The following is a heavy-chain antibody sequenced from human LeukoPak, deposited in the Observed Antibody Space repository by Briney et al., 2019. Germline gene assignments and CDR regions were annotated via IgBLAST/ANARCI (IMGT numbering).Heavy chain of an antibody. CDR2: IYYSGST. Sequence: PSETLSLTCTVSGYSISSGYYWGWIRQPPGKGLEWIGYIYYSGSTNYNPSLKSRVTISVDTSKNQFSLKLSSVTAADTAVYYCARHRVGSGYDFDYWGQGTLVTVSS. CDR3: ARHRVGSGYDFDY. J-gene: IGHJ4*02. D-gene: IGHD5-12*01. CDR1: GYSISSGYY. V-gene: IGHV4-38-2*02.